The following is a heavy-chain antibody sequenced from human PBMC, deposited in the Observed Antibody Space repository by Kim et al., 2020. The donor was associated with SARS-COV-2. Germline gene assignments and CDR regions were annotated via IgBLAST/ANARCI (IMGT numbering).Heavy chain of an antibody. J-gene: IGHJ4*02. D-gene: IGHD2-15*01. V-gene: IGHV1-18*01. CDR1: GYTFTSYG. CDR2: ISAYNGNT. CDR3: ARATLGGYCSGGSCFPLGY. Sequence: ASVKVSCKASGYTFTSYGISWVRQAPGQGLEWMGWISAYNGNTNYAQKLQGRVTMTTDTSTSTAYMELRSLRSDDTAVYYCARATLGGYCSGGSCFPLGYWGQGTLVTVSS.